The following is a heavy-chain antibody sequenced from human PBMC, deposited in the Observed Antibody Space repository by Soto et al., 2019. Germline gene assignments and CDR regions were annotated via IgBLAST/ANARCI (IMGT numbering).Heavy chain of an antibody. Sequence: SETLSLTCAVYGGSFSGYYWSWIRQPPGKGLEWIGEINHSGSTNYNPSLKSRVTISVDTSKNQFSLKLSSVTAVDTAVYYCARGIRVTMVRGVIARPGNWFDPWGQGTLVTVSS. V-gene: IGHV4-34*01. CDR1: GGSFSGYY. CDR3: ARGIRVTMVRGVIARPGNWFDP. J-gene: IGHJ5*02. CDR2: INHSGST. D-gene: IGHD3-10*01.